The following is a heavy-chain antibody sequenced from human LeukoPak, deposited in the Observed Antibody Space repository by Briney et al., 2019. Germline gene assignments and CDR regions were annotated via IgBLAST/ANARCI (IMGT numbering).Heavy chain of an antibody. V-gene: IGHV3-7*01. J-gene: IGHJ4*02. CDR3: ASRVGAWRGFDY. D-gene: IGHD1-26*01. CDR1: GFTFSSCA. CDR2: IKQDGSEK. Sequence: GGSLRLSCAASGFTFSSCAMSWVRQAPGKGLEWVANIKQDGSEKYYVDSVKGRFTISRDNAKNSLYLQMNSLRAEDTAVYYCASRVGAWRGFDYWGQGTLVTVSS.